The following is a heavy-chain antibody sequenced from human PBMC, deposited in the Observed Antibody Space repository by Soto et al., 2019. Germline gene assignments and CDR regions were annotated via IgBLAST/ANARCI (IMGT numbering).Heavy chain of an antibody. J-gene: IGHJ6*02. CDR3: ARRGSGSIGRGYYYYGMDV. D-gene: IGHD3-10*01. Sequence: QVQLVQSGAEVKKPGASVKVSCKASGYTFTSYGISWVRQAPGQGLEWMGWISAYNGNTNYAQKLPDRVTMTTDTSTRTAGMELRSLRSDDTAVYYCARRGSGSIGRGYYYYGMDVWGQGTTVTVSS. V-gene: IGHV1-18*01. CDR1: GYTFTSYG. CDR2: ISAYNGNT.